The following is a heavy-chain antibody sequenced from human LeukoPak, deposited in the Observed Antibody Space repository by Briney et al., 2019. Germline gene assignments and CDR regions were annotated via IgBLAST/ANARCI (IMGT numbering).Heavy chain of an antibody. J-gene: IGHJ4*02. CDR3: ARDPSRGAAVVWYFDY. Sequence: PGGSLRLSCAASGFTFSSYAMHWVRQAPGKGLEWVAVMSDDGRHKYYAESVEGRFTISRDNSNNVLYLQMNSLRDEDTAVYYCARDPSRGAAVVWYFDYWGQGTLVTVSS. D-gene: IGHD4-23*01. V-gene: IGHV3-30*04. CDR2: MSDDGRHK. CDR1: GFTFSSYA.